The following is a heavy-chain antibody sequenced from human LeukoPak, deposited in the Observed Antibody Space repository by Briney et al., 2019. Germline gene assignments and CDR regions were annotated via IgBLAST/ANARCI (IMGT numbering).Heavy chain of an antibody. CDR2: ISHSGST. D-gene: IGHD6-6*01. CDR3: ARGTYSSSSGNFDY. Sequence: KSSETLSLTCAVYGGSFSGYYWSWIRQPPGKGLEWIGEISHSGSTNYNPSLKSRVTISVDTSKNQFSLKLSSVTAADTAVYYCARGTYSSSSGNFDYWGQGTLVTVSS. J-gene: IGHJ4*02. CDR1: GGSFSGYY. V-gene: IGHV4-34*01.